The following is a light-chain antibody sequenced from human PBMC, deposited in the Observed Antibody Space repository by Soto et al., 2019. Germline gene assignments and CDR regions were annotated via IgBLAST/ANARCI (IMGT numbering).Light chain of an antibody. J-gene: IGKJ4*01. CDR2: DAS. CDR1: HSIGNS. V-gene: IGKV1-5*03. CDR3: QQYNYNSRS. Sequence: DIQVTQSPSTLSASVGDRVTITCRASHSIGNSMAWYQQKPGKAPKLLISDASSLEYWVSSRFSGSGSGTELTLTISSLQTDDFVTYYCQQYNYNSRSFGGGTKME.